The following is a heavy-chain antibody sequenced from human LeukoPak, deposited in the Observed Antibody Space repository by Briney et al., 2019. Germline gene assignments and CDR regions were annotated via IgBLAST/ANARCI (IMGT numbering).Heavy chain of an antibody. Sequence: GGSLRLSCAASGFTFSSYAMSWVRQAPGKGLEWVSAISGSGGSTYYADSVEGRFTISRDNSKNTLYLQMNSLRAEDTAVYYCAKAYYGSGRTPFDYWGQGTLVTVSS. CDR1: GFTFSSYA. CDR2: ISGSGGST. J-gene: IGHJ4*02. V-gene: IGHV3-23*01. CDR3: AKAYYGSGRTPFDY. D-gene: IGHD3-10*01.